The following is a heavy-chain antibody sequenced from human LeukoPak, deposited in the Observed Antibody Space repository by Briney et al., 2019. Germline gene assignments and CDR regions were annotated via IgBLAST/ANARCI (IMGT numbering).Heavy chain of an antibody. V-gene: IGHV4-59*01. Sequence: KTSETLSLTCTVSGGSISSYYWSWIRQPPGKGLEWIGYIYYSGSTNYNPSLKSRVTISVDTSKNQFSLKLGSVTAADTAVYYCARGDSSGYYLDYYYYGMDVWGQGTTVTVSS. CDR3: ARGDSSGYYLDYYYYGMDV. CDR1: GGSISSYY. D-gene: IGHD3-22*01. CDR2: IYYSGST. J-gene: IGHJ6*02.